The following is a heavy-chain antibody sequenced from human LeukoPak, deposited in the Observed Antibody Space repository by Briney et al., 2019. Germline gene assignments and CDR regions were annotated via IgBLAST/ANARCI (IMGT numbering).Heavy chain of an antibody. CDR1: GGTFSSYA. J-gene: IGHJ6*03. Sequence: SVKVSCKASGGTFSSYAISWVRQAPGQGLEWMGGIIPIFGTANYAQKFQGRVTITTDESTSTAYMELSSLRSEDTAVYYCARVNNWNYGGYYYYYYMDVWGKGTTVTVSS. CDR3: ARVNNWNYGGYYYYYYMDV. V-gene: IGHV1-69*05. CDR2: IIPIFGTA. D-gene: IGHD1-7*01.